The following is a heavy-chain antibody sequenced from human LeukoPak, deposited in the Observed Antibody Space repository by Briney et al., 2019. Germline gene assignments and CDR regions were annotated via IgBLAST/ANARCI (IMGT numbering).Heavy chain of an antibody. Sequence: PSETLSLTCTVSGGSISSGSYFWNWIRQPAGKGLEWIGRIYTSGSANYNPSLKSRVTISVDTSKNQFSLKLSSVTAADTAVYYCARGKDYGDYAFDYWGQGTLVTVSS. D-gene: IGHD4-17*01. CDR2: IYTSGSA. V-gene: IGHV4-61*02. CDR1: GGSISSGSYF. CDR3: ARGKDYGDYAFDY. J-gene: IGHJ4*02.